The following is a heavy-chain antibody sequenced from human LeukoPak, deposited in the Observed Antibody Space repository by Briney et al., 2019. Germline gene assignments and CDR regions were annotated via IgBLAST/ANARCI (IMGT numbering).Heavy chain of an antibody. D-gene: IGHD2-2*01. CDR1: GYTFTSYG. CDR2: INPNSGGT. V-gene: IGHV1-2*02. Sequence: GASVKVSCKASGYTFTSYGISWVRQAPGQGLEWMGWINPNSGGTNYAQKFQGRVTMTRGTSISTAYMELSRLRSDDTAVYYCARADQLEFYYYYGMDVWGQGTTVTVSS. J-gene: IGHJ6*02. CDR3: ARADQLEFYYYYGMDV.